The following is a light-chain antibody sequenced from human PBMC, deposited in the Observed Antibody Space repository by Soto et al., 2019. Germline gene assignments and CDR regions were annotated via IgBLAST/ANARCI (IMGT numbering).Light chain of an antibody. CDR2: KAS. V-gene: IGKV1-5*03. CDR1: QSITTY. J-gene: IGKJ1*01. CDR3: QHYNSYSEA. Sequence: DIELTQSPSTLSASVGDRATITCRASQSITTYLHWYQQKPGKAPKLLIYKASTLKSGVPSRFSGSGSGTEFTLTISSLQPDDFATYYCQHYNSYSEAFGQGTKVDIK.